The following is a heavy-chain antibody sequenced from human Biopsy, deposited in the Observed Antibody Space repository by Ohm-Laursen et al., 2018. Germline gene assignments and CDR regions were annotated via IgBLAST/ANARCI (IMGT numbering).Heavy chain of an antibody. Sequence: GASVKVSCKASGGTFINYATSWVRQAPGQGLEWMGGLIPMFGTANYAQMFQGRVTISADESTSTSYMELSSLTTEDTAIYYCARGPHSGSHSCFDYWGRGTLVTVSS. CDR2: LIPMFGTA. CDR1: GGTFINYA. D-gene: IGHD1-26*01. V-gene: IGHV1-69*13. J-gene: IGHJ4*02. CDR3: ARGPHSGSHSCFDY.